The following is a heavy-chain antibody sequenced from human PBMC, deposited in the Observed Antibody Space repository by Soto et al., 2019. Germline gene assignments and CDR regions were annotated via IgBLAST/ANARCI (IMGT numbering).Heavy chain of an antibody. Sequence: GGSLRLSCAASGFTFSSYAMSWVRQAPGKGLEWVSAISGSGGSTYYADSVKGRFTISRDNSKNTLYLQMNSLRAEDTAVYYCAKVACRFCATRYYFDYWGQGTLVTVSS. CDR3: AKVACRFCATRYYFDY. D-gene: IGHD2-15*01. J-gene: IGHJ4*02. CDR2: ISGSGGST. V-gene: IGHV3-23*01. CDR1: GFTFSSYA.